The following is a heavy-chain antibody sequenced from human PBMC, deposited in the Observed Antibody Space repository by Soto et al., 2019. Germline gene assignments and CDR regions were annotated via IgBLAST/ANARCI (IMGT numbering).Heavy chain of an antibody. J-gene: IGHJ6*04. V-gene: IGHV1-2*04. CDR1: GYTFTGYY. CDR2: INRNSGGT. D-gene: IGHD3-16*01. CDR3: ARDVSGAPRPFYYSSGRAV. Sequence: ASVKVSCKASGYTFTGYYMHWVRQAPGQGLEWMGWINRNSGGTNYAQNFQFLVTMTRYTSMSAAYMELSRLRSDDTAVYYCARDVSGAPRPFYYSSGRAVGGKGPRVTVSS.